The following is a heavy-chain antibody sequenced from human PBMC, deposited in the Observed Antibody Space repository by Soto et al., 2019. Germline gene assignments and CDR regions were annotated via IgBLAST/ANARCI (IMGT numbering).Heavy chain of an antibody. CDR2: IYYSGST. CDR3: ARGISGYDSSGYYHSGRPFDY. CDR1: GGSISSYY. Sequence: SETLSLTCTVSGGSISSYYWSWIRQPPGRGLEWVGYIYYSGSTNYNPSLKSRFTISVDTSKNQFSLKLSSVTAADTAVYYCARGISGYDSSGYYHSGRPFDYWGQGTLVTVSS. D-gene: IGHD3-22*01. J-gene: IGHJ4*02. V-gene: IGHV4-59*01.